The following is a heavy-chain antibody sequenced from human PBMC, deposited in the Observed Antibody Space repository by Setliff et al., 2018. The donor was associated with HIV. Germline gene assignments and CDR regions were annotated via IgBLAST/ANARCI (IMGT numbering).Heavy chain of an antibody. CDR3: GKDFNWESGC. CDR2: ISIDGSDR. D-gene: IGHD1-1*01. J-gene: IGHJ4*02. V-gene: IGHV3-30*18. CDR1: GFVFNNYV. Sequence: PGGSLRLSCVASGFVFNNYVFTWIRQAPGKGLEWVAVISIDGSDRYYSDSVKGRFTISRDNSKNTLYLQLNSLRAEDTAMYYCGKDFNWESGCWGQGTLVTVSS.